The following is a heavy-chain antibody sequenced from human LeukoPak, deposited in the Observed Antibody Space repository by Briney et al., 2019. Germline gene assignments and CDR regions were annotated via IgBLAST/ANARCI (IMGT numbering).Heavy chain of an antibody. CDR2: IYYSGST. CDR1: GGSISSYY. J-gene: IGHJ4*02. CDR3: ARSYSSSSDFDF. Sequence: SETLSLTCTVSGGSISSYYWSWIRQPPGKGLEWIGYIYYSGSTNYDPSLKSRVTISVDTSKNQFSLKLSSATAADTAVYYCARSYSSSSDFDFWGQGTLVTVSS. D-gene: IGHD6-6*01. V-gene: IGHV4-59*01.